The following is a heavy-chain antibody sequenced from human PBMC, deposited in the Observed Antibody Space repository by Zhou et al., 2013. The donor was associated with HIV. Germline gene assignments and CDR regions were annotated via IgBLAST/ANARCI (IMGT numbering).Heavy chain of an antibody. CDR2: INPNSGGT. CDR1: EYSFSIYY. V-gene: IGHV1-2*02. J-gene: IGHJ6*02. D-gene: IGHD6-13*01. CDR3: ARDRTDSSSWYVYYYGMDV. Sequence: QVHLVQSGAEVKEPGASVKISCKTEYSFSIYYMHWVRQAPGQGLEWMGWINPNSGGTNYAQKFQGRVTMTRDTSISTAYMELSRLRSDDTAVYYCARDRTDSSSWYVYYYGMDVWGQGP.